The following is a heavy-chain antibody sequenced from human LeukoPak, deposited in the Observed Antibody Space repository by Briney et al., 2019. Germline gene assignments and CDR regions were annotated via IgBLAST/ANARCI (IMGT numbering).Heavy chain of an antibody. CDR2: IYPGDSDT. CDR1: GYAFPNYR. V-gene: IGHV5-51*01. D-gene: IGHD5-18*01. J-gene: IGHJ4*02. CDR3: ARRYSYGYYFDY. Sequence: PGESLKISCKGSGYAFPNYRISWVRPMPGIGQEWMGIIYPGDSDTRYSPSFQGPVTISADKSISTAYLQWSSLKASDTAVYYCARRYSYGYYFDYWGQGTLVTVSS.